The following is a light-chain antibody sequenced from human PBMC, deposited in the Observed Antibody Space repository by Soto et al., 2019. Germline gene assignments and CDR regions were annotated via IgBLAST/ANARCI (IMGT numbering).Light chain of an antibody. CDR3: QQSYSTTWT. CDR2: AAS. V-gene: IGKV1-39*01. CDR1: QGISTY. Sequence: DIQMTHSPSSLSASVGDRVTITCRASQGISTYLNWYQQKPGKAPKLLIYAASSLQSGVPSRFSGSGSETDFTLTISSLQPEDFATYSCQQSYSTTWTFGQGTKVDIK. J-gene: IGKJ1*01.